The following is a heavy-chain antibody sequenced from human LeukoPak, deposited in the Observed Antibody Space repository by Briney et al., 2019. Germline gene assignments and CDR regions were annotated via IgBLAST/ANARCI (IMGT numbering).Heavy chain of an antibody. CDR1: GYTFTGYY. V-gene: IGHV1-2*02. J-gene: IGHJ5*02. CDR2: INPNSGGT. Sequence: ASVKVSCKASGYTFTGYYMHWVRPAPGQGLEWMGWINPNSGGTNYAQKSQGRVTMTRDTSISIAYMELSRLRSDDTAVYYCASLWRSPGWFDPWGQGTLVTVSS. D-gene: IGHD3-3*01. CDR3: ASLWRSPGWFDP.